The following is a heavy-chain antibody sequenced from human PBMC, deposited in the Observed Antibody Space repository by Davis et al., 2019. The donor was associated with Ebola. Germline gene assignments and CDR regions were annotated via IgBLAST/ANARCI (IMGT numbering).Heavy chain of an antibody. CDR1: GFTFSSYG. CDR2: ISYDGSNK. D-gene: IGHD4-17*01. CDR3: ARSYGRYYYYGMDV. V-gene: IGHV3-30*03. J-gene: IGHJ6*02. Sequence: PGGSLRLSCAASGFTFSSYGMHWVRQAPGKGLEWVAVISYDGSNKYYADSVKGRFTISRDNSKNTLYLQMNSLRAEDTAVYYCARSYGRYYYYGMDVWGQGTTVTVSS.